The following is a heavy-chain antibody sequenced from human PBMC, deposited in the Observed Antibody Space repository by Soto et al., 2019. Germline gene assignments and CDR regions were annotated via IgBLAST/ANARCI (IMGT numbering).Heavy chain of an antibody. CDR2: IYYTGRT. V-gene: IGHV4-59*08. CDR1: GGSISGYY. J-gene: IGHJ4*02. D-gene: IGHD1-20*01. CDR3: ARHRYPGLVGE. Sequence: QVQLQESGPGLVKPSETLSLTCSVSGGSISGYYWSWIRQPPWKGLEWIGYIYYTGRTNYTPSLKSRVTISVDTSRNQFSLRLGSVTAADTAVYYWARHRYPGLVGEWGQGTLVTVSS.